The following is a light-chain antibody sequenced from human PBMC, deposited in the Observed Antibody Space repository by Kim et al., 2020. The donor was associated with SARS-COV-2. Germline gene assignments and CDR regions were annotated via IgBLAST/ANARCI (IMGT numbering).Light chain of an antibody. CDR3: AAWDDNLSAVV. CDR1: SSNIGSNY. V-gene: IGLV1-47*01. CDR2: RNN. J-gene: IGLJ2*01. Sequence: QSVLTQPPSASGTPGQRVTISCSGSSSNIGSNYVYWYQQLPGTAPKLLIYRNNQRPSGVPDRFSGSKSGTSASLAISGLRSEDEADYDCAAWDDNLSAVVFGGGTQLTVL.